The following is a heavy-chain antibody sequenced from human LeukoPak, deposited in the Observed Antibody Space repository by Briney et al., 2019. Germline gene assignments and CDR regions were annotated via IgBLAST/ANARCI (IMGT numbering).Heavy chain of an antibody. CDR3: ARNGIVGAREFDY. V-gene: IGHV5-51*01. CDR1: EYSFTSYW. J-gene: IGHJ4*02. D-gene: IGHD1-26*01. CDR2: IYPGDSDT. Sequence: HGESLKISCKSSEYSFTSYWIGWVRQMPGKGLEWMGIIYPGDSDTRYSPSFQGQVTISADKSISTAYLQWSSLKASDTAMYYCARNGIVGAREFDYWGQGTLVTVSS.